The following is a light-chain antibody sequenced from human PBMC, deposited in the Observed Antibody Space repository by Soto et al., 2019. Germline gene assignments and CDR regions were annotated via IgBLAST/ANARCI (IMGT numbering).Light chain of an antibody. CDR1: QSVSSN. Sequence: EIVMTQSPATLSLSPGERATPSCRASQSVSSNLAWYQQKPGQAPSLLIYDASTRATGIPARFSGSGSGTEFTLTISSLQSEDFAVYYCQQYYDWPITFGQGTRLEIK. V-gene: IGKV3-15*01. CDR3: QQYYDWPIT. J-gene: IGKJ5*01. CDR2: DAS.